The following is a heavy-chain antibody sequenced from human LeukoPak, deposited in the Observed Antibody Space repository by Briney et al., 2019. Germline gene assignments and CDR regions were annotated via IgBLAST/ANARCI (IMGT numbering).Heavy chain of an antibody. CDR2: ISGSGGST. J-gene: IGHJ3*02. CDR1: GFTVSNNY. V-gene: IGHV3-23*01. Sequence: PGGSLSLSCAASGFTVSNNYMSWVRQAPGKGLEWVSAISGSGGSTYYADSVKGRFTISRDNSKNTLYLQMNSLRAEDTAVYYCAKDSSVVPAADDAFDIWGQGTMVTVSS. D-gene: IGHD2-2*01. CDR3: AKDSSVVPAADDAFDI.